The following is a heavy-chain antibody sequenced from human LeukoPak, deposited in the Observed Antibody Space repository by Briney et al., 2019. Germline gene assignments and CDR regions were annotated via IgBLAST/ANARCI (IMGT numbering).Heavy chain of an antibody. Sequence: GGSLRLSCVASGLTFSSHAMTWVRQIPGKGLEWVSGITGSGGSTYHAESVTGRFTISRDNSKSTLYLQMNNLRADDTAVYYCASRPAGETYFGVFDYWGQGTLVTVSS. CDR3: ASRPAGETYFGVFDY. D-gene: IGHD2-21*01. J-gene: IGHJ4*02. V-gene: IGHV3-23*01. CDR2: ITGSGGST. CDR1: GLTFSSHA.